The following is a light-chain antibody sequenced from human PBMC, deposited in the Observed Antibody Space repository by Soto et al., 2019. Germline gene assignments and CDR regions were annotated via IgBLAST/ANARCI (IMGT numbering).Light chain of an antibody. CDR1: RSVRSY. V-gene: IGKV3-11*01. Sequence: EIVLTQSPATLSLSPGERATLSCRASRSVRSYLAWYQQKPGQAPRLLIYDASNRAAGIPARFSGSGSETDFTLTISNLEPEDFAVYYWQQRYAWPPITFGQGTRLEI. CDR3: QQRYAWPPIT. CDR2: DAS. J-gene: IGKJ5*01.